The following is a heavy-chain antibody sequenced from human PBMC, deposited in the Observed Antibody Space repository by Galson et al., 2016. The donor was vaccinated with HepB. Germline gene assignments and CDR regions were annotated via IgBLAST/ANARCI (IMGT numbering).Heavy chain of an antibody. V-gene: IGHV3-30-3*01. CDR2: IWYDGSNP. Sequence: SLRLSCAASGFTFSSYAMHWVRQAPGKGLEWVAVIWYDGSNPYYAASLTVPFPLSRDHSPNPLYLHMNSLRVAATAVYSCARGRYFPGRGSVWFGELDYWVQGTLVTVSS. CDR3: ARGRYFPGRGSVWFGELDY. J-gene: IGHJ4*02. CDR1: GFTFSSYA. D-gene: IGHD3-10*01.